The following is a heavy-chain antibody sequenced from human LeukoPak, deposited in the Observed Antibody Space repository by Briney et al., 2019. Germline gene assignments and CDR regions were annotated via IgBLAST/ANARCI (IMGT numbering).Heavy chain of an antibody. Sequence: ASVKVSCKASGYTFTSYYMHWVRQAPGQGLEWMGIVNPSGGSTSYAQKFQGRVTMTGDMSTSTVYMELSSLRSEDTAVYYCTILNLTYYYDSSGPNDAFDIWGQGTMVTVSS. J-gene: IGHJ3*02. CDR3: TILNLTYYYDSSGPNDAFDI. CDR1: GYTFTSYY. V-gene: IGHV1-46*01. CDR2: VNPSGGST. D-gene: IGHD3-22*01.